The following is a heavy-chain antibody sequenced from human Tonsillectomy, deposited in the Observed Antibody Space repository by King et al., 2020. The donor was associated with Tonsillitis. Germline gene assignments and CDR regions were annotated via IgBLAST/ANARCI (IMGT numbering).Heavy chain of an antibody. CDR3: FTRQRRVVGNEDYWRRRTVVSVPSASTKGPSFFPLAPCSRSTSESKPGRRRLLNDYY. J-gene: IGHJ6*01. V-gene: IGHV3-73*02. CDR2: IESKAYNQAT. Sequence: EVQLVESGGGLVQPGESLQLSCAASGFTFSGSTMAWVRQASGRGLEWVGRIESKAYNQATQYGASVKDRFTNSRDDSKTTVYLQMNGLTTEDTAVYYCFTRQRRVVGNEDYWRRRTVVSVPSASTKGPSFFPLAPCSRSTSESKPGRRRLLNDYY. CDR1: GFTFSGST. D-gene: IGHD2-2*01.